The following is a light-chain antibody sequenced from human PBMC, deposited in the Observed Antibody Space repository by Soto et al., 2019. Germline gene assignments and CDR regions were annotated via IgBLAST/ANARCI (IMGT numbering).Light chain of an antibody. V-gene: IGKV3-11*01. J-gene: IGKJ3*01. Sequence: EIVLTQSPATLSLSPGERATLSCRASQSVSSYLAWYQQKPGQAPRLLIYDASNRAAGIPARFSGSGSGTDFTLTIRSLEPEDFAVYYCQQRRGFTFGPGTRVDIK. CDR3: QQRRGFT. CDR1: QSVSSY. CDR2: DAS.